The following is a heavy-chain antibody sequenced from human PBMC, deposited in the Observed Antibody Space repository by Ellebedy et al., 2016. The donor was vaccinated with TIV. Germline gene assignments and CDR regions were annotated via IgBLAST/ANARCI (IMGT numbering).Heavy chain of an antibody. D-gene: IGHD3-10*01. CDR2: IYYRSKWYN. V-gene: IGHV6-1*01. Sequence: SQTLSLTCAISGDSLSGNSGACDWVRQSPSSGLEWLGRIYYRSKWYNDYAESVKSRISINPDTSKNQFSLQLKSVTPEDTAVYFCERGSYSGSGNYYYLAYWGQGTVVTVPS. CDR1: GDSLSGNSGA. J-gene: IGHJ4*02. CDR3: ERGSYSGSGNYYYLAY.